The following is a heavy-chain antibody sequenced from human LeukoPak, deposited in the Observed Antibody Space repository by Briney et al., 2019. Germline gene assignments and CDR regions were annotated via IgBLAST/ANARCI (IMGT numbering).Heavy chain of an antibody. J-gene: IGHJ4*02. V-gene: IGHV3-23*01. CDR3: AEGLGYCSGDTCYYYFDN. CDR2: ISGSGGST. CDR1: GFTFSSYA. Sequence: GGSLRLSCAASGFTFSSYAMSWVRQAPGKGLEWVSAISGSGGSTYYADSVKGRFTISRDNSKNTLYLQMNSLRAEDTAVYYCAEGLGYCSGDTCYYYFDNWGQGTLVTVSS. D-gene: IGHD2-15*01.